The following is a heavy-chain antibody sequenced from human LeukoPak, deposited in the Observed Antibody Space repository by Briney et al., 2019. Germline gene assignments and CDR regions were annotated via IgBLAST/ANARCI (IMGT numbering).Heavy chain of an antibody. J-gene: IGHJ4*02. CDR1: GGSISSSSYY. V-gene: IGHV4-61*05. D-gene: IGHD2/OR15-2a*01. Sequence: SETLSLTCTVSGGSISSSSYYWGWIRQPPGKGLEWIGYIYHTGTTISNPSLKSRVTISIDTSKNQFSLRLSSVTPADTAVYYCARGLSFPGLDWGQGTLVTVSS. CDR3: ARGLSFPGLD. CDR2: IYHTGTT.